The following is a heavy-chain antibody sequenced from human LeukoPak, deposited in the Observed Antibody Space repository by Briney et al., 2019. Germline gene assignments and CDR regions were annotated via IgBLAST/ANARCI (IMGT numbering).Heavy chain of an antibody. V-gene: IGHV4-30-4*01. Sequence: SQTLSLTCAVSGGSISSGDFYWSWIRQPPEKGLEYIGYIYHSGITFYNPSLRSRVTVSIDTSKNQFSLKLSSVTAADTAVYYCARDRSTVDYYGLDVWGQGTTVIVSS. CDR2: IYHSGIT. CDR3: ARDRSTVDYYGLDV. D-gene: IGHD4-11*01. J-gene: IGHJ6*02. CDR1: GGSISSGDFY.